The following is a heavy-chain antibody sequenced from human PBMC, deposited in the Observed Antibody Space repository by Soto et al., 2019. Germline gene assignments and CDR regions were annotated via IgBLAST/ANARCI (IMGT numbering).Heavy chain of an antibody. CDR1: GHSFTTYW. CDR3: ARQGFGELLGGYYYYMDV. D-gene: IGHD3-10*01. J-gene: IGHJ6*03. V-gene: IGHV5-51*01. Sequence: GESLKISCKGSGHSFTTYWIAWVRQMPGKGLEWMGIINPGDSETRYSPSFQGQVTFSADKSINTAYLQWSSLKASDTAMYYCARQGFGELLGGYYYYMDVWGRGTTVTVSS. CDR2: INPGDSET.